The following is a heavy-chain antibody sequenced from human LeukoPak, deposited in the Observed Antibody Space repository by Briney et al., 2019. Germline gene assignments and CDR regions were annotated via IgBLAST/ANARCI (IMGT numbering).Heavy chain of an antibody. J-gene: IGHJ3*02. D-gene: IGHD1-1*01. V-gene: IGHV2-5*02. Sequence: SGPTLVNPPQTLTLTCSFSGFSLSTSGMSVGWIRQPPGKALEWLALIYWDNDNRYSPSLKSRLTITKDTSKNQVVLRMTNMDPVDTGTYYCAHRRVHRTTGVRDAFDIWGQGTMVTVSS. CDR3: AHRRVHRTTGVRDAFDI. CDR1: GFSLSTSGMS. CDR2: IYWDNDN.